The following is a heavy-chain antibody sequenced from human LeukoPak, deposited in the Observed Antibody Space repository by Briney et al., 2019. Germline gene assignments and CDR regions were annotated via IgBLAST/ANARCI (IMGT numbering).Heavy chain of an antibody. Sequence: GGSLRLSCVASGFTFSSYAMSWVRQAPGKGLEWVSAISGSGDSTYYGDSVKGRFTIPRDNSKNTLYLQMNSLRAEDTAVYYCAKTRPLDSSSWSHGDYWGQGTLVTVSS. J-gene: IGHJ4*02. CDR1: GFTFSSYA. D-gene: IGHD6-13*01. CDR3: AKTRPLDSSSWSHGDY. CDR2: ISGSGDST. V-gene: IGHV3-23*01.